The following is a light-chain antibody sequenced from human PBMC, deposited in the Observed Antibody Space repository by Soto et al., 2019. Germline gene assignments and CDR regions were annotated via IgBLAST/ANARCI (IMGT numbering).Light chain of an antibody. J-gene: IGKJ4*01. Sequence: EIVLTQSPGTLSLSPGERATLSCRASQSVSSSYLAWYQQKPGQAPRLLIYGASSRATGIPDRFSGSGSGTDFTLTISRLEPDDVAVYYCQQYGSSPRVTFGGGTKVEIK. CDR2: GAS. CDR1: QSVSSSY. CDR3: QQYGSSPRVT. V-gene: IGKV3-20*01.